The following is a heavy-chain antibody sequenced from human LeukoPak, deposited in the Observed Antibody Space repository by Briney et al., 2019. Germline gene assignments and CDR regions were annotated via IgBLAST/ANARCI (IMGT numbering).Heavy chain of an antibody. CDR3: ARVWYSPMITNYYYGMDV. CDR2: ISSSGSTI. J-gene: IGHJ6*02. D-gene: IGHD3-16*01. CDR1: GFTFSDYY. V-gene: IGHV3-11*01. Sequence: GGSLRLSCAASGFTFSDYYMSWIRQAPGKGLEWVSYISSSGSTIYYADSVKGRFTISRDNAKNSLYLQMNSLRAEDTAVYYCARVWYSPMITNYYYGMDVWGQGTTVTVSS.